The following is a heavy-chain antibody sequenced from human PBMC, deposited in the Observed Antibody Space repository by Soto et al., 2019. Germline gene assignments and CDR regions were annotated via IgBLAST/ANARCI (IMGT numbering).Heavy chain of an antibody. V-gene: IGHV1-46*01. D-gene: IGHD3-22*01. Sequence: QVQLVQSGAEVKKPGASVKVSCKASGYTFTNYYIHWVRQAPGQGLEWVGLINPKTGTTNDAPKFQGSVTMTSDTYTSPAYMVLSSLTSEDTALFYCARVLDGRYYYQIRGYWGQGNLVTVSS. CDR2: INPKTGTT. CDR3: ARVLDGRYYYQIRGY. J-gene: IGHJ4*02. CDR1: GYTFTNYY.